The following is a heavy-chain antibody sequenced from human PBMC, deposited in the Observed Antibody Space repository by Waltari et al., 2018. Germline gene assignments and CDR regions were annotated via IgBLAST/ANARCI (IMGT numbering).Heavy chain of an antibody. CDR1: GLPFSRAT. D-gene: IGHD3-10*01. V-gene: IGHV3-15*01. Sequence: EVQMVESGGDLVKPGGSLRLSCAASGLPFSRATMTWVRPAPGKGLEWVGRAKSKPEGGAIDYAAPVRGRFNILRDDSKNTLYLQMNSLRTEDTGVYYCIHYGPETYSTDKWGPGTLVTVSS. CDR2: AKSKPEGGAI. CDR3: IHYGPETYSTDK. J-gene: IGHJ4*02.